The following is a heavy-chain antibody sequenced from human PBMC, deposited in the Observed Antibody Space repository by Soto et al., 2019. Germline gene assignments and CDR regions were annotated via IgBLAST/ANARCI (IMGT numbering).Heavy chain of an antibody. J-gene: IGHJ6*02. D-gene: IGHD6-19*01. V-gene: IGHV4-59*01. CDR3: ARDRMSSGWHYGMDV. CDR1: GDSISSYY. Sequence: SETLSLTCTVSGDSISSYYWNWIRQPPGKGLEWIGNFYYSGSTNYNPSLKSRVTISVDTSKNQFSLRLSSVTTADTAVYYCARDRMSSGWHYGMDVWGQGTTVT. CDR2: FYYSGST.